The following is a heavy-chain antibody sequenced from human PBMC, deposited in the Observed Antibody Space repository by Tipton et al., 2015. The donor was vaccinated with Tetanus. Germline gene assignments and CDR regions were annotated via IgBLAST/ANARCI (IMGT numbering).Heavy chain of an antibody. V-gene: IGHV5-51*01. Sequence: VQLVQSGAEVKKPGESLKISCKGSGYSFTSYWIGWVRQMPGKGLEWMGIIYPGDSDTRYSPPFQGQVTISADKSVSTAYLQWSSLKASDTAMYYCARRGYYYDSSGYYRIYYFDYWGQGTLVTVSS. D-gene: IGHD3-22*01. J-gene: IGHJ4*02. CDR3: ARRGYYYDSSGYYRIYYFDY. CDR1: GYSFTSYW. CDR2: IYPGDSDT.